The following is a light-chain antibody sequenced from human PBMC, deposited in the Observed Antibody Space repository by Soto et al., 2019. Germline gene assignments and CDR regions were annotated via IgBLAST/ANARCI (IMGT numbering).Light chain of an antibody. V-gene: IGLV6-57*01. CDR1: SGSIASNY. Sequence: NFMLTQPHSVSESPGKTVIISCNHSSGSIASNYVQWYQQRPGSSPTTVIYEDNQRPSGVPDRFSGSIDSSSNSASLTISGLETEDEADYYCQSYDATNQVFGGGTKVTVL. CDR2: EDN. J-gene: IGLJ3*02. CDR3: QSYDATNQV.